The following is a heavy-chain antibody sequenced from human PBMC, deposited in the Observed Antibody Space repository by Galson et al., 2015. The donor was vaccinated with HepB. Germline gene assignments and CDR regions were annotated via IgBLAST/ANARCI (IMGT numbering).Heavy chain of an antibody. CDR2: ISSSSSTI. CDR3: ARDRRYCSSTSCYEDYYYYYGMDV. D-gene: IGHD2-2*01. V-gene: IGHV3-48*01. J-gene: IGHJ6*02. CDR1: GFTFSSYS. Sequence: SLRLSCAASGFTFSSYSMNWVRQAPGKGLEWVSYISSSSSTIYYADSVKGRFTISRDNAKNSLYLQMNSLRAEDTAVYYCARDRRYCSSTSCYEDYYYYYGMDVWGQGTTVTVSS.